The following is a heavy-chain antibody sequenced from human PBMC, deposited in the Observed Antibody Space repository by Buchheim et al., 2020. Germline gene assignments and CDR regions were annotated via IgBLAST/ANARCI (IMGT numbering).Heavy chain of an antibody. J-gene: IGHJ5*01. CDR3: ARGDHTYSNYVFDF. D-gene: IGHD4-11*01. V-gene: IGHV4-4*02. CDR1: GGAITFGNW. Sequence: QVQLRESGPGLVRPSETLSLTCTVSGGAITFGNWWSWVRQSPGKGLEWIGEIHYSGSTNYNPSLKIPVTISVDRSKNQFSLELTSVTAADTAVYYCARGDHTYSNYVFDFWGPGIL. CDR2: IHYSGST.